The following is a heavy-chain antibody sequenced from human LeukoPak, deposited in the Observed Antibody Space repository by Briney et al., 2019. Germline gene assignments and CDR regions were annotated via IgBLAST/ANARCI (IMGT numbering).Heavy chain of an antibody. J-gene: IGHJ5*02. CDR2: ISYSGST. D-gene: IGHD1-1*01. V-gene: IGHV4-39*07. CDR1: GDSINNNVYY. CDR3: ARNNRKTGTTPTNWFDP. Sequence: SETLSFTCTVSGDSINNNVYYWGWIRQPPGKGLEWIAIISYSGSTYYNPSLKSRVTVSVDTSKNQFSLKLSSVTAADTAVYYCARNNRKTGTTPTNWFDPWGQGTLVTVSS.